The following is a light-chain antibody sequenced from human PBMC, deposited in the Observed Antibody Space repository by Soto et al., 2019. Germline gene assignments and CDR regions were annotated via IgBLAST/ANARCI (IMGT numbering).Light chain of an antibody. Sequence: QSALTQPPSVSGSPGQSVTISCTGTSSDVGSYNRVSWYQQPPGTAPKLMIYEVSDRPSGVPDRFSGSKSGNTASLTISGIQAEDEADYYCSSYTSSSTDVFGTGTQLTVL. CDR3: SSYTSSSTDV. J-gene: IGLJ1*01. CDR2: EVS. V-gene: IGLV2-18*02. CDR1: SSDVGSYNR.